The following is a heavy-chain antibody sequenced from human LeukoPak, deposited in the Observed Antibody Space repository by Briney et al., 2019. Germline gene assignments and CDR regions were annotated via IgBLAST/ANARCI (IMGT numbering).Heavy chain of an antibody. CDR1: GITFSSYTM. D-gene: IGHD2-15*01. CDR2: IHHSGDT. CDR3: AKMIPATPDYFDY. V-gene: IGHV4-4*02. Sequence: PGGSLRLSCAASGITFSSYTMNWVRQFPGEGLEWIGEIHHSGDTNYNPSLKSRVIISVDKSRNQFSLILTSVTDADTAIYYCAKMIPATPDYFDYWGQGILVIVS. J-gene: IGHJ4*02.